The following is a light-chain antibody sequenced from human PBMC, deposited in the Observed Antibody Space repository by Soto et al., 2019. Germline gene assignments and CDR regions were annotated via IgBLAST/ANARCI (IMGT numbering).Light chain of an antibody. V-gene: IGKV3-15*01. Sequence: IVMTQSPATLSGSPGERATLSCRASQSISNNLAWYQQKPGQAPRLLIYRASTRATGIPVRFSGSGSGTDFTLTISGLQSEDFAVYYCQHYNNWPPWTFGQGTKVEIK. CDR2: RAS. CDR1: QSISNN. J-gene: IGKJ1*01. CDR3: QHYNNWPPWT.